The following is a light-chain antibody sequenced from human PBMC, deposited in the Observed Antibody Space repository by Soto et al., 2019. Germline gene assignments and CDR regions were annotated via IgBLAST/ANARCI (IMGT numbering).Light chain of an antibody. CDR1: SSDVGAYNL. Sequence: QSVLTQPASVSGSPGQSITISCTGTSSDVGAYNLVSWYQHLPDKAPKLIISEVTNRPSGVSDRFSGSKSGNTASLTISGLQVEDEADYYCASLTTTNFVFGSGTKVTVL. CDR2: EVT. J-gene: IGLJ1*01. V-gene: IGLV2-14*01. CDR3: ASLTTTNFV.